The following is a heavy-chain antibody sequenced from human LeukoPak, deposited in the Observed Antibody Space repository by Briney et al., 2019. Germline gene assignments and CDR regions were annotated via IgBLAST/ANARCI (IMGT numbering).Heavy chain of an antibody. CDR1: GGSISSSSYY. D-gene: IGHD3-10*01. CDR2: IYYSGST. Sequence: PSETLYLTCTVSGGSISSSSYYWGWIRQPPGKGLEWIGSIYYSGSTYYNPSLKSRVTISVDTSKNQFSLKLSSVTAADTAVYYCARPAAPHSGSVDYWGQGTLVTVSS. J-gene: IGHJ4*02. CDR3: ARPAAPHSGSVDY. V-gene: IGHV4-39*01.